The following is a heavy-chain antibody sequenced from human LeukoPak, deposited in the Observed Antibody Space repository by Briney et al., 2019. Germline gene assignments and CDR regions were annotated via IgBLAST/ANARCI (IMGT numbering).Heavy chain of an antibody. Sequence: PGRSLRLSCAASGFTFGTYVMHWVRQAPGKGLEWMAVLSYDGSDKYYADSVKGRFIISRDNSKNTMYLQMNSLRAEDTALYYCARPPCSSTTCASRFDYWGQGALVIVSS. D-gene: IGHD2-2*01. V-gene: IGHV3-30*03. CDR2: LSYDGSDK. CDR3: ARPPCSSTTCASRFDY. J-gene: IGHJ4*02. CDR1: GFTFGTYV.